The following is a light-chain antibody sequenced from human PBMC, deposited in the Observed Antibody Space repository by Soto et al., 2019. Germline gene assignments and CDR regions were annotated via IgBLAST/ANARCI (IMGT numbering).Light chain of an antibody. CDR1: SGHSSYA. J-gene: IGLJ3*02. CDR2: LNSDGSH. V-gene: IGLV4-69*01. Sequence: QLVLTQSPSASASLGASVKLTCTLSSGHSSYAIAWHQQQPEKGTRYLMTLNSDGSHSKGDGLPDRFSGSISGAERYLTISSLHSEDEADYYCQTWGTGDWVFGGGTKLTVL. CDR3: QTWGTGDWV.